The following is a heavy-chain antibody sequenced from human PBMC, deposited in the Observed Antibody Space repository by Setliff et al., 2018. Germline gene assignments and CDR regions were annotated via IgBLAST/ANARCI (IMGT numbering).Heavy chain of an antibody. Sequence: SVKVSCKASGYTFTAYYIHWVRQAPGQGLEWMGGSIPMYRTTKYAQKFQGRVTITTDESTTTAYMELSSLRSEDTAVYYCAREFPYVDTGAYYFDYWGQGTLVTVSS. CDR1: GYTFTAYY. V-gene: IGHV1-69*05. CDR3: AREFPYVDTGAYYFDY. D-gene: IGHD5-18*01. CDR2: SIPMYRTT. J-gene: IGHJ4*02.